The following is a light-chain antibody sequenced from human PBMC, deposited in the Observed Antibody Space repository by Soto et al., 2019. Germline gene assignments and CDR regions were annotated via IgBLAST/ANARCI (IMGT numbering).Light chain of an antibody. CDR1: ESISSSN. J-gene: IGKJ5*01. CDR2: VAS. CDR3: QHYDNTAIT. Sequence: EIVLTQSPGTLSLSPGETATLSCRASESISSSNLAWYQQQPGQAPRLLIYVASRRVTGIPDRFSGSGSGTDFTLTISRLEPEDFAVYYCQHYDNTAITFGQGTRLEI. V-gene: IGKV3-20*01.